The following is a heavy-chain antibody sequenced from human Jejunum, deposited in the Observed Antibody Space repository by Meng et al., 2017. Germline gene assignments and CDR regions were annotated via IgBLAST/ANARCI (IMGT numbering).Heavy chain of an antibody. J-gene: IGHJ4*02. CDR3: AITRSLDRSRYYPSAY. V-gene: IGHV1-69*01. CDR1: EGPTDTFA. D-gene: IGHD3-22*01. Sequence: VHPWARGTPRRYSVNQSWTFSEGPTDTFACDGVRSARRQGLEWMGEIARMLAMTKYAQNFQDRLAISAVDSTNTSYMELKYLRSDDTAVYYCAITRSLDRSRYYPSAYWGQGTLVTVSS. CDR2: IARMLAMT.